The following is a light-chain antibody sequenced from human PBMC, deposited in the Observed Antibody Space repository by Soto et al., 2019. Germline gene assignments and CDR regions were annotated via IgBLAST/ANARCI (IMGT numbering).Light chain of an antibody. CDR1: SSDVGGYNY. J-gene: IGLJ1*01. Sequence: QSVLTQPASVSGSPGQSITISCTGTSSDVGGYNYVSWYQHHPGKAPKLLIYDVSNGPSGVSNRFFGSKSGNTASLTISGLQPEDEADYYCSSYTSSSTRVFGTGTKVTGL. CDR2: DVS. CDR3: SSYTSSSTRV. V-gene: IGLV2-14*03.